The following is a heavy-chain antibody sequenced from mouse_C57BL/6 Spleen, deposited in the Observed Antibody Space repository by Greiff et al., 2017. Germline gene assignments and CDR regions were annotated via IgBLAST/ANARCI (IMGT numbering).Heavy chain of an antibody. CDR1: GYPFPSYW. D-gene: IGHD2-5*01. CDR2: IHPNSGST. CDR3: ARDYSNTGYFDV. J-gene: IGHJ1*03. V-gene: IGHV1-64*01. Sequence: QVQLKQPGAELVKPGASVKLSCKASGYPFPSYWMPWLKQRPGQGLEWIGMIHPNSGSTNYNEKFKSKATLTVDKSSSTAYMQLSSLTSEDSAVYYCARDYSNTGYFDVWGTGTTVTVSS.